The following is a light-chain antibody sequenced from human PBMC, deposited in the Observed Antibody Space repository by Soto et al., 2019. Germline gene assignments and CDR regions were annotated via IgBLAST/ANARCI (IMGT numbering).Light chain of an antibody. CDR3: QERSNWPPTVS. Sequence: EVVLTQSPATLSSSPGERATLSCRASQNIGNYLAWYQQKPGQAPRLLIYDASNRATGIPARFSGRGSGTDFTLTINSLEAEDFAVYYCQERSNWPPTVSFGPGTKVDI. CDR2: DAS. CDR1: QNIGNY. J-gene: IGKJ3*01. V-gene: IGKV3-11*01.